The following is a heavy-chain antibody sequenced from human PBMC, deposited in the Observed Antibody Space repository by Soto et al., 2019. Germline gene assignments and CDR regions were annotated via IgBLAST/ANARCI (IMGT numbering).Heavy chain of an antibody. V-gene: IGHV4-39*01. CDR2: IYYSGST. D-gene: IGHD2-15*01. CDR3: ARVYCSGGSCYSVTNYYYGMDV. Sequence: SETLSLTCTVSGGSISSSSYYWGWIRQPPGKGLEWIGSIYYSGSTYYNPSLKSRVTISVDTSKNQFSLKLSSVTAADTAVYYCARVYCSGGSCYSVTNYYYGMDVWGQGTTVTVSS. CDR1: GGSISSSSYY. J-gene: IGHJ6*02.